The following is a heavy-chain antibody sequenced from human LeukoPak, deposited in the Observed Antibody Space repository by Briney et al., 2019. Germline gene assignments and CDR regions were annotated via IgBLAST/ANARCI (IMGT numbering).Heavy chain of an antibody. CDR2: IYYSGST. CDR3: ARPDRPSKRYGLGDTFDI. Sequence: SETLSLTCTVSGGSISSSSYYWGWIRQPPGKGLEWIGSIYYSGSTYYNPSLKSRVTISVDTSKNQFSLKLSSVTAADTAVYYCARPDRPSKRYGLGDTFDIWGQGTMVTVSS. CDR1: GGSISSSSYY. D-gene: IGHD3-3*01. V-gene: IGHV4-39*01. J-gene: IGHJ3*02.